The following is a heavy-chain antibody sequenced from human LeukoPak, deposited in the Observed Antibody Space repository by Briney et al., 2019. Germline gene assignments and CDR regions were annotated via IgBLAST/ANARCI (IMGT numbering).Heavy chain of an antibody. Sequence: GGSLRLSCAASGFTVSSNYMSWVRQAPGKGLEWVSRINSDGSSTSYADSVKGRFTISRDNAKNTLYLQMSSLRAEDTAVYYCARDSRGTTFDYWGQGTLVTVSS. CDR1: GFTVSSNY. J-gene: IGHJ4*02. CDR3: ARDSRGTTFDY. D-gene: IGHD3-16*01. CDR2: INSDGSST. V-gene: IGHV3-74*01.